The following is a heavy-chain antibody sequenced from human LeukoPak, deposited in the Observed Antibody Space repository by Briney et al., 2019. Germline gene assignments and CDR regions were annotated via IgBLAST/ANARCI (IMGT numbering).Heavy chain of an antibody. CDR1: GGTFSSYA. V-gene: IGHV1-69*05. J-gene: IGHJ4*02. CDR3: ASAAELGVVRSYNY. D-gene: IGHD3-3*01. Sequence: SVKVSCKASGGTFSSYAISWVRQAPGQGLEWIGGIIPIFGTANYAQKFQGRVTITTDESTSTAYMELSSLRSEDTAVYYCASAAELGVVRSYNYWGQGTLVTVSS. CDR2: IIPIFGTA.